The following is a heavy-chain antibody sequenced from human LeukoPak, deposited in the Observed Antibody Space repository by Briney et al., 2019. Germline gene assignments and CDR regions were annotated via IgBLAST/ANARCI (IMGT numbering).Heavy chain of an antibody. CDR1: GFTFSNYA. CDR2: IGGNGSRT. J-gene: IGHJ4*02. Sequence: PGGSLRLSCGVSGFTFSNYAMTWVRQAPGKGVEGVSVIGGNGSRTYHSNSVTGRLSITRENCKNTLYMQMNSLRAEDTAVYYCAKDYSGSYYYFDYWGQGTLVTVSS. V-gene: IGHV3-23*01. CDR3: AKDYSGSYYYFDY. D-gene: IGHD1-26*01.